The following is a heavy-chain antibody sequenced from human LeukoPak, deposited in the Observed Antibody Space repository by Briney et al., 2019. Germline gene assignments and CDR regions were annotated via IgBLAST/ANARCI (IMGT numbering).Heavy chain of an antibody. D-gene: IGHD1-26*01. CDR3: ATLGLNIVGSTTDFDY. Sequence: ASVKVSCMASGYTFTDYYIHWVRQAPGPGLEWMAWINPNSGGTSFAQRFRDRVTLTRDTSISTAYMELSRLTSDDTAVYYCATLGLNIVGSTTDFDYWGQGTLVTVSS. CDR1: GYTFTDYY. CDR2: INPNSGGT. V-gene: IGHV1-2*02. J-gene: IGHJ4*02.